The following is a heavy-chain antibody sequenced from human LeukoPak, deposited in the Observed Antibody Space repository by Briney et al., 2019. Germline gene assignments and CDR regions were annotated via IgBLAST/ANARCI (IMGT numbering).Heavy chain of an antibody. V-gene: IGHV4-34*01. CDR3: ARNIRDFWSGLGWFDP. J-gene: IGHJ5*02. D-gene: IGHD3-3*01. CDR2: INHSGST. Sequence: SETLSLTCAVYGGSFSGYYWSWIRQPPGKGLEWIGEINHSGSTNYNPSLKSRVTISVDTSKNQFSLKPSSVTAEDTAVYYCARNIRDFWSGLGWFDPWGQGTLVSVSS. CDR1: GGSFSGYY.